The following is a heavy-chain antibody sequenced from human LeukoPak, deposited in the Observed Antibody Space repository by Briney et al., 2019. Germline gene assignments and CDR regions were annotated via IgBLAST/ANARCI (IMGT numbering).Heavy chain of an antibody. CDR1: GGSISSYY. J-gene: IGHJ6*03. Sequence: SETLSLTCTVSGGSISSYYWSWIRQPPGKGLEWIGYIYYSGSTNYNPSLKSRVTISVDTSKNQFSLKLSSVTAADTAVYYCARANGGWELPHYYYYMDVWGKGTTVTISS. V-gene: IGHV4-59*01. CDR2: IYYSGST. D-gene: IGHD1-26*01. CDR3: ARANGGWELPHYYYYMDV.